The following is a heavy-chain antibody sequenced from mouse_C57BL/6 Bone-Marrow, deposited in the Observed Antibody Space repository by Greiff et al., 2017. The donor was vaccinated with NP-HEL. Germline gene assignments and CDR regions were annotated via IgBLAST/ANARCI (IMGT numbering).Heavy chain of an antibody. CDR1: GYTFTDYY. Sequence: VQLKESGPVLVKPGASVKMSCKASGYTFTDYYMNWVKQSHGKSLEWIGVINPYNGGTSYNQKFKGKATLTVDKSSSTAYMELNSLTSEDSAVYYGARYSLWDWYFDYWGQGTTLTVSS. J-gene: IGHJ2*01. CDR3: ARYSLWDWYFDY. D-gene: IGHD6-1*01. V-gene: IGHV1-19*01. CDR2: INPYNGGT.